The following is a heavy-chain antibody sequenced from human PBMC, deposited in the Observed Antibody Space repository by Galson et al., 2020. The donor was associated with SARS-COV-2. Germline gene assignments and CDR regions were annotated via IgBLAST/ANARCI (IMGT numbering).Heavy chain of an antibody. D-gene: IGHD3-22*01. J-gene: IGHJ6*02. CDR1: GFNFSNYW. CDR2: INGDGRSR. Sequence: GGSLRLSCAASGFNFSNYWMHWVRQAPGKEVMWVSRINGDGRSRTYADSVKGRFTISRESAKNTVSMQMNSLRAEDTSVYYCATEGFYYGSSGYEESDYGMDVWGQGTTVTVSS. CDR3: ATEGFYYGSSGYEESDYGMDV. V-gene: IGHV3-74*01.